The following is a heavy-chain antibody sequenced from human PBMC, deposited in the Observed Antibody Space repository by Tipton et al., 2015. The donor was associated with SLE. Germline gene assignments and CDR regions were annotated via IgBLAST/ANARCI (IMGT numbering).Heavy chain of an antibody. J-gene: IGHJ4*02. D-gene: IGHD3-3*01. CDR1: GGSISSGSYY. CDR2: IYYSGST. V-gene: IGHV4-61*10. Sequence: TLSLTCTVSGGSISSGSYYWSWIRQPAGKGLEWIGYIYYSGSTNYNPSLKSRVTISVDTSKNQFSLKLSSVTAADTAVYYCARAPSQCYDFGYWGQGTLVTVSS. CDR3: ARAPSQCYDFGY.